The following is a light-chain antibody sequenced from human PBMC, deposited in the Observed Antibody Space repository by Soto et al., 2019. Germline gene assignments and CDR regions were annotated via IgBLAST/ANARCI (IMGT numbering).Light chain of an antibody. V-gene: IGKV3-20*01. CDR2: GAS. CDR1: QSVSSSY. Sequence: EIVLTQSPGTLSLSPGERATLSCRASQSVSSSYLAWYQQKPGQAPRPLIYGASSRATGIPDRFSGSRSGIDSTLTISRLEPEDFAVYYCLQYGSSPYTFGQGTKLEIK. CDR3: LQYGSSPYT. J-gene: IGKJ2*01.